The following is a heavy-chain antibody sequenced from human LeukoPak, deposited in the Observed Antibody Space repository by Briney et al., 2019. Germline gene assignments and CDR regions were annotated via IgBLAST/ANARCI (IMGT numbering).Heavy chain of an antibody. CDR2: TSTRGGST. CDR3: AKPYSSGWSPFDY. CDR1: GFTLSSYA. V-gene: IGHV3-23*01. D-gene: IGHD6-19*01. Sequence: TGGSRRLSCAASGFTLSSYAMSWARQAPGKGLEWVSATSTRGGSTYYADSVEGRFTISRDNSKNTLYLQMNSLRAEDTAVYYCAKPYSSGWSPFDYWGQGTLGTVSS. J-gene: IGHJ4*02.